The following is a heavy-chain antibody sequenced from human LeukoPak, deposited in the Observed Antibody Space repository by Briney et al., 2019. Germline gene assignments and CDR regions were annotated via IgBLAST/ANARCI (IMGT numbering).Heavy chain of an antibody. J-gene: IGHJ6*02. CDR2: ISAYNGNT. CDR3: ARAFEGSYYYYYYGMDV. CDR1: GYTFTTYD. D-gene: IGHD1-26*01. Sequence: AASVKVSCKASGYTFTTYDITWVRQAPGQGLEWMGWISAYNGNTEYAQKFQGRVTMTRDTSTSTAYMELSSLRSDDTAVYYCARAFEGSYYYYYYGMDVWGQGTTVTVSS. V-gene: IGHV1-18*01.